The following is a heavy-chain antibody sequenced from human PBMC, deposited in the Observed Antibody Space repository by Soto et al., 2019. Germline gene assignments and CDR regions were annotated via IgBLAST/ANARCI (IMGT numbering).Heavy chain of an antibody. Sequence: EVQLVESGGGLVKPGGSRRLSCAASGFTIRSNSMIWVRQAPGKGLEWVSYIDSTSMHIYYADSVKGRFTITRDNAKKSVYLQMTSLRAEDTAVYYCARLVGAYQHYIDYWGQGTLVTVSS. CDR2: IDSTSMHI. CDR1: GFTIRSNS. D-gene: IGHD1-26*01. J-gene: IGHJ4*02. CDR3: ARLVGAYQHYIDY. V-gene: IGHV3-21*02.